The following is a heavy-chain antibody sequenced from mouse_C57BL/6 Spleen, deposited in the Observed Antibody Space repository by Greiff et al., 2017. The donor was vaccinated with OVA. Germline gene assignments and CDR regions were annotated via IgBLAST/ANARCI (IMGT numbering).Heavy chain of an antibody. Sequence: VQLQQSGAELVRPGASVKLSCTASGFNFKDDYMHWVKQRPEKGLEWIGWIDPENGDTEYASKFQGKATLTVDKSSNTAYLQLSSLTSEDTAVYYCTTADGTYYYAMDYWGQGTSVTVSS. D-gene: IGHD1-1*01. CDR1: GFNFKDDY. V-gene: IGHV14-4*01. CDR2: IDPENGDT. J-gene: IGHJ4*01. CDR3: TTADGTYYYAMDY.